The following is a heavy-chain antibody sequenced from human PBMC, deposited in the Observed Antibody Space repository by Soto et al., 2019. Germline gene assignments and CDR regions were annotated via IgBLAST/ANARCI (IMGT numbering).Heavy chain of an antibody. CDR2: IKQDGSEK. J-gene: IGHJ6*02. Sequence: GGPLRLSCAASGFTFSSYWMSWVRQAPGKGLEWVANIKQDGSEKYYVDSVKGRFTISRDNAKNSLYLQMNSLRAEDTAVYYCAREDYYGSGSYSHYYYGMDVWGQGTTVTVSS. D-gene: IGHD3-10*01. CDR1: GFTFSSYW. V-gene: IGHV3-7*03. CDR3: AREDYYGSGSYSHYYYGMDV.